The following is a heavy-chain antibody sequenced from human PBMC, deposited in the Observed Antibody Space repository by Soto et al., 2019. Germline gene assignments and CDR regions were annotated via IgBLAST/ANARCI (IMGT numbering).Heavy chain of an antibody. CDR3: AKEAAWIRGCSGGSCYSKVGYGMDV. CDR1: GFTFDDYA. V-gene: IGHV3-9*01. Sequence: GGSLRLSCAASGFTFDDYAMHWVRQAPGKGLEWVSGISWNSGSIGYADSVKGRFTISRDNAKNSLYLQMNSLRAEDTALYYCAKEAAWIRGCSGGSCYSKVGYGMDVWGQGTTVTVSS. J-gene: IGHJ6*02. D-gene: IGHD2-15*01. CDR2: ISWNSGSI.